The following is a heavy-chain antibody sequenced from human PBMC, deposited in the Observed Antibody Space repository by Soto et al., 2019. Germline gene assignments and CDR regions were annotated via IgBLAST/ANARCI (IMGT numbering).Heavy chain of an antibody. J-gene: IGHJ6*02. CDR1: GFTFDDYA. CDR3: AKGIAAYYYYGMDV. CDR2: ISWNSGSI. V-gene: IGHV3-9*01. Sequence: GGSLRLSCAASGFTFDDYAMHWVRQAPGKGLEWVSGISWNSGSIGYADSVKGRFTTSRDNAKNSLYLQMNSLRAEDTALYYCAKGIAAYYYYGMDVWGQGTTVTVSS. D-gene: IGHD6-6*01.